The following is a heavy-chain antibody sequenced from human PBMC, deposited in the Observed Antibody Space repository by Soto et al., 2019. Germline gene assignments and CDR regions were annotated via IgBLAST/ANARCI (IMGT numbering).Heavy chain of an antibody. CDR1: GYSFTNNG. CDR2: MNPGSGDT. CDR3: ARMETFGSLNWFDP. D-gene: IGHD3-16*01. V-gene: IGHV1-8*01. Sequence: ASVKVSCKASGYSFTNNGVRWVRQATGQGLEWMGWMNPGSGDTGYAQKFQGRVTMTRAISIATAYMELSSLRSDDTAIYYCARMETFGSLNWFDPWGQGTLVTVSS. J-gene: IGHJ5*02.